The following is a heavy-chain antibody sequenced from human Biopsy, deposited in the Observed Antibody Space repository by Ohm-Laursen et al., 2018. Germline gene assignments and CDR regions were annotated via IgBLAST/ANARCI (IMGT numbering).Heavy chain of an antibody. V-gene: IGHV1-8*02. J-gene: IGHJ5*02. D-gene: IGHD3-10*01. CDR1: GGTLSSYG. Sequence: SVKVSCKTSGGTLSSYGINWVRQATGQGLEWMGWMNPDSGNTGYAQNFQGRVTMTRNTSISTAYMELSSLKSEDTAVYFCARADPPLFYYGSGSSNWFDPWGQGTLVTVSS. CDR3: ARADPPLFYYGSGSSNWFDP. CDR2: MNPDSGNT.